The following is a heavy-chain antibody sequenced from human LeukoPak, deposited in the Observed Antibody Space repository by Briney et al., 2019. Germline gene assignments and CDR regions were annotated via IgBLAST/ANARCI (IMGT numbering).Heavy chain of an antibody. CDR1: GGSFSGDY. J-gene: IGHJ5*02. V-gene: IGHV4-34*01. CDR2: INHSGST. CDR3: ARGYYLRSSIAGRRYNWFDP. D-gene: IGHD6-6*01. Sequence: SETLSLTCAVDGGSFSGDYWSWVRQPPGKGLEWIGEINHSGSTNYHPSLKSRVTISVDTSNNHFSLKLSSVTAADTAVYYCARGYYLRSSIAGRRYNWFDPWGQGTLVTVSS.